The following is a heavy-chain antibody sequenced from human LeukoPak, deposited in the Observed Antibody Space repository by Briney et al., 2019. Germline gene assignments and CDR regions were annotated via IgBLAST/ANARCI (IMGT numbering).Heavy chain of an antibody. Sequence: GRSLRLSCAASGFTLSCNYMSWVRQAPGKGLEWVSVIYSGGTTHYTDSVKGRFTISRDDAKNSLYLQMTSLRAEDTAVYYCARLTVLSFGVDCWGQGTLVTVSS. D-gene: IGHD3-10*01. V-gene: IGHV3-66*04. J-gene: IGHJ4*02. CDR3: ARLTVLSFGVDC. CDR2: IYSGGTT. CDR1: GFTLSCNY.